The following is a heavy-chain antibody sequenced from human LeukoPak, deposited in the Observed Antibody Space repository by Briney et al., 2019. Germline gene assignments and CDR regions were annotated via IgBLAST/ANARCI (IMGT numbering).Heavy chain of an antibody. J-gene: IGHJ4*02. CDR3: AAVAVTTTPYYFDY. CDR2: IVVGSGNT. V-gene: IGHV1-58*01. CDR1: GFTFTSSA. Sequence: SVKVSCKASGFTFTSSAVQWVRQARGKRLEWIGWIVVGSGNTNYAQKFQERVTITRDMSTSTAYMELSSLRSEDTAVYYCAAVAVTTTPYYFDYWGQGTLVTVSS. D-gene: IGHD4-17*01.